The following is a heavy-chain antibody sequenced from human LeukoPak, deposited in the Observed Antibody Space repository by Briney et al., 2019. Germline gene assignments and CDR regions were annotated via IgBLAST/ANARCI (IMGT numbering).Heavy chain of an antibody. CDR3: GKERYGSSSVVDY. Sequence: GGSLRLSCAASRFTFSSYAMSWVRQAPGKGLEWVSGITGSGDSTYYADSVKGRFTISRDNSKNTVYLQMNSLRVEDTAVYHCGKERYGSSSVVDYWGHGTLVTVSS. D-gene: IGHD6-6*01. CDR2: ITGSGDST. CDR1: RFTFSSYA. V-gene: IGHV3-23*01. J-gene: IGHJ4*01.